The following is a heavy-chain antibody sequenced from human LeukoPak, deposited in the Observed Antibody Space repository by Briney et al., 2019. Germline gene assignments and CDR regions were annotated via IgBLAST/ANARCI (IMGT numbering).Heavy chain of an antibody. CDR3: ASRWRLGDY. Sequence: PSETLSLTCTVSGGSISGNHYWSWIRQPPGKGLEWIGSIYYSGSTYYNPSLKSRVTISVDTSKNQFSLKLSSVTAADTAVYYCASRWRLGDYWGQGTLVTVSS. D-gene: IGHD3-16*01. CDR1: GGSISGNHY. CDR2: IYYSGST. V-gene: IGHV4-39*07. J-gene: IGHJ4*02.